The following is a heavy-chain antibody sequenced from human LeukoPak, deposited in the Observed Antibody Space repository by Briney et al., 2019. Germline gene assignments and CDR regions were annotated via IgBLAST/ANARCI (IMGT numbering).Heavy chain of an antibody. Sequence: SETLSLTCSVSGGSISSSSYYWGWIRQHPGKGLEWIGSIYYSGSTYYNPSLKSRVTISVDTSKNQFSLKLSSVTAADTAVYYCARRGKLLWFGELFESWFDPWGQGTLVTVSS. V-gene: IGHV4-39*01. CDR1: GGSISSSSYY. CDR2: IYYSGST. J-gene: IGHJ5*02. D-gene: IGHD3-10*01. CDR3: ARRGKLLWFGELFESWFDP.